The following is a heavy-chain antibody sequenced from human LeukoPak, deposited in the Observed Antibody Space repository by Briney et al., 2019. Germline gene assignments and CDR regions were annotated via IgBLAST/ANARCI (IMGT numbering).Heavy chain of an antibody. CDR1: GFTFSSYA. CDR3: ARGRYYSETSGYDFDY. J-gene: IGHJ4*02. D-gene: IGHD3-22*01. CDR2: ISSNGGST. Sequence: PRGSLRLSCAASGFTFSSYAMHWVRQAPGKGLEYVSAISSNGGSTYHANFVKGRFTISRDNSKNTLYLQMGSLRAEDTAVYFCARGRYYSETSGYDFDYWGQGTLVTVSS. V-gene: IGHV3-64*01.